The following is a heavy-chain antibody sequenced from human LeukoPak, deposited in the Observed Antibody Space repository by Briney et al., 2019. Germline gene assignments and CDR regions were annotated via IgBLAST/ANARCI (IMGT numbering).Heavy chain of an antibody. CDR3: ARPFGSSWYTFDY. CDR1: GFTFSSYA. V-gene: IGHV3-30-3*01. Sequence: SGGSLRLSCAASGFTFSSYAMHWVRQAPGKGLEWVAVISYDENNKYYADSVKGRFTISRDNSKNTLYLQMNSLRAEDTAVYYCARPFGSSWYTFDYWGQGTLVTVSS. D-gene: IGHD6-13*01. J-gene: IGHJ4*02. CDR2: ISYDENNK.